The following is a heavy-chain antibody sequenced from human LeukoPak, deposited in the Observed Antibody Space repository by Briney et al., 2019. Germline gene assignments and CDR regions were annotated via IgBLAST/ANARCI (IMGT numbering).Heavy chain of an antibody. CDR1: GFTFSSYA. D-gene: IGHD3-3*01. CDR2: ISYDGSNK. J-gene: IGHJ3*02. V-gene: IGHV3-30*04. CDR3: ARAMETVFDAFDI. Sequence: PGGSLRLSCAASGFTFSSYAMHWVRQAPGKGLEWVAVISYDGSNKYYADSVKGRFTISRDNSKNTLYLQMNSLRAEDTAVYYCARAMETVFDAFDIWGQGTMVTVSS.